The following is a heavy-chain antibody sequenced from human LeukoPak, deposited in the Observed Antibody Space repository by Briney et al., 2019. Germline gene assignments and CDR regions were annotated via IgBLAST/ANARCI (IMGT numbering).Heavy chain of an antibody. CDR2: IKPEGSAQ. CDR1: GFTVRSYF. V-gene: IGHV3-7*01. J-gene: IGHJ4*02. Sequence: GGSLRLSSAASGFTVRSYFMTWVRQAPGKGLEWVANIKPEGSAQYYADSVRGRFTISRDNAKNSVFLHMNSLRAEDTAVYHCARPYGVGWSGLEHWGRGTLVTVSS. CDR3: ARPYGVGWSGLEH. D-gene: IGHD6-19*01.